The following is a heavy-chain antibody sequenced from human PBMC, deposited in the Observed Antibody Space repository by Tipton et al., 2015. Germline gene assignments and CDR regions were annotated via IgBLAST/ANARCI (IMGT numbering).Heavy chain of an antibody. CDR1: GGSISRYY. CDR2: IYYSGST. Sequence: TLSLTCNVSGGSISRYYWSWIRQPPGKGLEWIGYIYYSGSTNYNPSLKSRVTISVDTSKNQFSLKLSSVTAADTAVYYCARGHYVSRMDVWGQGTTVTVS. J-gene: IGHJ6*02. CDR3: ARGHYVSRMDV. V-gene: IGHV4-59*01. D-gene: IGHD3-10*01.